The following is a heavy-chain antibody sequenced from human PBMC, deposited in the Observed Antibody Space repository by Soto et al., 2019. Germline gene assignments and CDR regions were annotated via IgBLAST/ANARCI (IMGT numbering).Heavy chain of an antibody. J-gene: IGHJ4*02. V-gene: IGHV4-34*01. Sequence: QVQLQQWGAGLLKPSETLALTCAVYGGSFNVYYWTWMRQPPGKGLEWIGEINRSGSTNYNPSLKSRVTISIDTSKIQFSLTLSSVTAADTAIYYCARGPSVGAFFDFWGQGSQDTVSP. D-gene: IGHD1-26*01. CDR3: ARGPSVGAFFDF. CDR2: INRSGST. CDR1: GGSFNVYY.